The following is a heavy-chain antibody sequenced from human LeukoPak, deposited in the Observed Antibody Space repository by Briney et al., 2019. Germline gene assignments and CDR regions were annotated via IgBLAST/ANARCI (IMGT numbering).Heavy chain of an antibody. CDR2: IRYDGSNK. CDR1: GFTFSSYG. J-gene: IGHJ4*02. Sequence: GGSLRLSCAASGFTFSSYGMHWVRQAPGKGLEWVAFIRYDGSNKYYADSVKGRFTISRDNSKNTLYLQMNSLRAEDTAVYYCAKVRGSGELSSAHWGQGTLVTVSS. V-gene: IGHV3-30*02. CDR3: AKVRGSGELSSAH. D-gene: IGHD3-10*01.